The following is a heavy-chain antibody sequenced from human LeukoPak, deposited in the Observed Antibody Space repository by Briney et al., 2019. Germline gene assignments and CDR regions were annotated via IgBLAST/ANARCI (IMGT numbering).Heavy chain of an antibody. CDR3: AKDDNYIRFSS. V-gene: IGHV3-23*01. Sequence: PGGSLRLSCEASGLTLSNHEFSHYEMNWVRQAPGKGLEWVSGISGSGGNTYYADSVKGRFTISRDNSKNTLYLQMNSLRAEDTAVYYCAKDDNYIRFSSWGQGTLVTVSS. D-gene: IGHD3-16*01. CDR2: ISGSGGNT. CDR1: GLTLSNHEFSHYE. J-gene: IGHJ5*02.